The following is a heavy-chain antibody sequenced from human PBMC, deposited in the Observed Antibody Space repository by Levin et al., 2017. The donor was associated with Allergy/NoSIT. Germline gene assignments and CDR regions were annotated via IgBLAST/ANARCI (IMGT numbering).Heavy chain of an antibody. V-gene: IGHV3-33*01. Sequence: LSLPCAASGFTFSSSGMHWVRQAPGKGLEWVAVIWYDGSNKYYADSVKGRFTISRDNSKNTLYLQMNSLRAEDTAVYYCARDSDPYVDTAMAFDYWGQGTLVTVSS. J-gene: IGHJ4*02. D-gene: IGHD5-18*01. CDR2: IWYDGSNK. CDR3: ARDSDPYVDTAMAFDY. CDR1: GFTFSSSG.